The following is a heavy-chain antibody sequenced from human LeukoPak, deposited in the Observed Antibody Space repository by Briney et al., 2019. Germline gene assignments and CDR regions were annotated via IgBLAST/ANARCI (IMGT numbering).Heavy chain of an antibody. CDR3: AKGYGSGIGYYYMDV. CDR2: ISGSGGST. J-gene: IGHJ6*03. V-gene: IGHV3-23*01. D-gene: IGHD3-10*01. CDR1: GFTFSSYS. Sequence: GGSLRLSCAASGFTFSSYSMNWVRQAPGKGLEWVSVISGSGGSTYYADSVKGRFTISRDNSKNTLYLQMNSLRAEDTAVYYCAKGYGSGIGYYYMDVWGKGTTVTISS.